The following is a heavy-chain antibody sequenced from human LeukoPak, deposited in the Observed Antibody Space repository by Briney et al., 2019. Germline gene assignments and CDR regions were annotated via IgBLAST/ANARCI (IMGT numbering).Heavy chain of an antibody. CDR2: IRSTGGGT. D-gene: IGHD6-13*01. V-gene: IGHV3-23*01. J-gene: IGHJ4*02. CDR3: AKELAAVGVPSFDS. CDR1: EFTFSSYA. Sequence: GGSLRLSCAASEFTFSSYAMSWVRQTPGKGLEWVSGIRSTGGGTYYADSVKGRFTISRDNSKNTLHLQMNSLRAEDTAVYYCAKELAAVGVPSFDSWGQGTLVTVSS.